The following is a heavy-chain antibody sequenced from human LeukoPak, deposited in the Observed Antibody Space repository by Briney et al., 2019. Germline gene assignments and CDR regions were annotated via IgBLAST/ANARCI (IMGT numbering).Heavy chain of an antibody. CDR1: GITLSNYG. CDR3: AKRGVVIRVILVGFHKEAYYFDS. J-gene: IGHJ4*02. V-gene: IGHV3-23*01. CDR2: ISGSGGTT. Sequence: GGSLRLSCAVSGITLSNYGMSWVRQAPGKGLEWVAGISGSGGTTNYADSVKGRFTISRDSPKNTLYLQMNSLRAEDTAVYFCAKRGVVIRVILVGFHKEAYYFDSWGQGALVTVSS. D-gene: IGHD3-22*01.